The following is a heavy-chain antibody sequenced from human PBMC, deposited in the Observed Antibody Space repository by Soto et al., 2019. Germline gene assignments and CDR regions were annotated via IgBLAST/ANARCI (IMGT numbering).Heavy chain of an antibody. CDR3: ASSLWFGELPDDYYYYGMDV. D-gene: IGHD3-10*01. Sequence: SETLSLTCAVYGGSFSGYYWSWIRQPPGKGLEWIGEINHSGSTNYNPSLKSRVTIAVDTSKNQFSLKLSSVTAADTAVYYCASSLWFGELPDDYYYYGMDVWGQGTTVTVSS. J-gene: IGHJ6*02. V-gene: IGHV4-34*01. CDR2: INHSGST. CDR1: GGSFSGYY.